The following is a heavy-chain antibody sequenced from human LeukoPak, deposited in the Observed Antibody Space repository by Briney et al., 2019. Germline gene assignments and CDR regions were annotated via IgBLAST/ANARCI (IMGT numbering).Heavy chain of an antibody. Sequence: GESLKISCKGSGYTFTTYWIGWVRQMPGNRLEWMGIIYPGDSDTRYSPSFQGQVTISADKSISTAYLQWGSLKASDTAMYYCARYAYCGGDCSGRDAFDIWGQGTMVTVSS. CDR1: GYTFTTYW. D-gene: IGHD2-21*02. CDR3: ARYAYCGGDCSGRDAFDI. J-gene: IGHJ3*02. CDR2: IYPGDSDT. V-gene: IGHV5-51*01.